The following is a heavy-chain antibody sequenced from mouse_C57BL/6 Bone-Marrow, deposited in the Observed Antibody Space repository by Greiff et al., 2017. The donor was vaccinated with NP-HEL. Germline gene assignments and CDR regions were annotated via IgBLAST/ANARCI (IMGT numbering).Heavy chain of an antibody. J-gene: IGHJ2*01. Sequence: DVHLVESGEGLVKPGGSLKLSCAASGFTFSSYAMSWVRQTPEKRLEWVAYISSGGDYIYYADTVKGRFTISRDNARNTLYLQMSSLKSEDTAMYYCTRGGVDCLYYFDYWGQGTTLTVSS. CDR3: TRGGVDCLYYFDY. CDR1: GFTFSSYA. D-gene: IGHD6-1*01. V-gene: IGHV5-9-1*02. CDR2: ISSGGDYI.